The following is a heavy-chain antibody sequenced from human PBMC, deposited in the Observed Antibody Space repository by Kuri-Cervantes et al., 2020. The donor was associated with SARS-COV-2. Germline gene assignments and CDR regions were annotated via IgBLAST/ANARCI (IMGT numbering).Heavy chain of an antibody. Sequence: GESLKISCTASGFTFGDYAMSWVRQAPGKGLEWVGFIRSKTDGGTTDYAAPVKGRFTISRDDSKNTLYLQMNSLKTEDTAVYYCTTVGGAYSSSWYGGFDYWGQGTLVTVSS. CDR2: IRSKTDGGTT. CDR3: TTVGGAYSSSWYGGFDY. J-gene: IGHJ4*02. V-gene: IGHV3-49*04. D-gene: IGHD6-13*01. CDR1: GFTFGDYA.